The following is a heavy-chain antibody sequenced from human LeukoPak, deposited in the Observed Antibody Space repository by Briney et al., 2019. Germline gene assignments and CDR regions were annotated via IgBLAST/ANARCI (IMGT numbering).Heavy chain of an antibody. D-gene: IGHD4-17*01. CDR2: IYYSGST. J-gene: IGHJ4*02. V-gene: IGHV4-31*03. CDR1: GGSISSGGYS. CDR3: ARVNIRSPAFDH. Sequence: NPSETLSLTCTVSGGSISSGGYSWSWIRQHPGKGLEWIGYIYYSGSTYYNPSLKSRVTISVDTSKNQFSLKLSSVTAADTAVYYCARVNIRSPAFDHWGQGTLVTVSS.